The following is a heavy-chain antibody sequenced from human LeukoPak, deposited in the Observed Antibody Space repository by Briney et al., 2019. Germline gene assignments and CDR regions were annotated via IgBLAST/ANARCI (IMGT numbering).Heavy chain of an antibody. CDR2: IYYSGST. CDR1: GGSISSYY. J-gene: IGHJ4*02. V-gene: IGHV4-59*12. D-gene: IGHD3-10*01. CDR3: ARDPPVDFRSEN. Sequence: SETLSLTCTVSGGSISSYYWSWIRQPPGKGLEWIGYIYYSGSTNYNPSLKSRVTISVDTSKNQFSLRLSSVTAADTAVYYCARDPPVDFRSENWGQGTLVTVSS.